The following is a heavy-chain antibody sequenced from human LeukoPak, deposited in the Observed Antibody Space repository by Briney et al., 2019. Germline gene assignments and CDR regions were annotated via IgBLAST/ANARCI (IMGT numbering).Heavy chain of an antibody. V-gene: IGHV3-23*01. CDR3: AKVHYTASFPGSFPGRNYFDS. J-gene: IGHJ4*02. CDR2: IGARGDVT. CDR1: GFAFSGYA. D-gene: IGHD1-26*01. Sequence: GGSLRLSCTVSGFAFSGYAMSWVRQAPGKGPEWVASIGARGDVTYSADSVKGRFTISRDNSKRTLFLQMNSLRAEDTAVYYCAKVHYTASFPGSFPGRNYFDSWGQGSLVTVSS.